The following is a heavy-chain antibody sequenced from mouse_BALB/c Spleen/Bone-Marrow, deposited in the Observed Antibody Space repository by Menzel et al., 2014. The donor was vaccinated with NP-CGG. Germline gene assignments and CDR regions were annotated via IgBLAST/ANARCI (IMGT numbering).Heavy chain of an antibody. Sequence: EVKVVDSGGGLVQPGGSLKLSCAASGFDFSRYWMSWVRQAPGKGLDWIGEINPDSSTINYTPSLKDKFIISRDNAKNTLFLQMSKVRSEDTALYYCARLNYYGNLFVWGAGTTVTVSS. D-gene: IGHD1-1*01. CDR2: INPDSSTI. CDR3: ARLNYYGNLFV. V-gene: IGHV4-1*02. CDR1: GFDFSRYW. J-gene: IGHJ1*01.